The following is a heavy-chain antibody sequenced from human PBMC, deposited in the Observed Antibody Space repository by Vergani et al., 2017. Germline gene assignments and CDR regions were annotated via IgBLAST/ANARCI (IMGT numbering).Heavy chain of an antibody. V-gene: IGHV1-69*09. CDR1: GGTFSSYA. J-gene: IGHJ6*02. D-gene: IGHD5-12*01. CDR3: ARERLXTRNPDYYYYGMDV. CDR2: IIPILGIA. Sequence: QVQLVQSGAEVKKPGSSVKVSCKASGGTFSSYAISWVRQAPGQGLEWMGGIIPILGIANYAQKFQGRVTITADKSTSTAYMELSSLRSEDTAVYYCARERLXTRNPDYYYYGMDVWGQGTTVTVSS.